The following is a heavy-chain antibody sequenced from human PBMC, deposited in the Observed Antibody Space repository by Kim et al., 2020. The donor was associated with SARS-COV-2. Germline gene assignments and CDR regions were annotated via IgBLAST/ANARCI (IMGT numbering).Heavy chain of an antibody. J-gene: IGHJ1*01. CDR2: ISAYNGNT. Sequence: ASVKVSCKASGYTFTSYGISWVRQAPGQGLEWMGWISAYNGNTNYAQKLQGRVTMTTDTSTSTAYMELRSLRSDDTAVYYCARGGYYDILTGTPGGYFQHWGQGTLVTVSS. V-gene: IGHV1-18*01. D-gene: IGHD3-9*01. CDR3: ARGGYYDILTGTPGGYFQH. CDR1: GYTFTSYG.